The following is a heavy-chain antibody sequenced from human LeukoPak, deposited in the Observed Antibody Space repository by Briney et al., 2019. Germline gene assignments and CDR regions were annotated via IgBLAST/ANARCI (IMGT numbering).Heavy chain of an antibody. J-gene: IGHJ4*02. V-gene: IGHV4-34*01. Sequence: PGGSLRLSCVASTFTFSTSGMNWVRQAPGKGLEWIGEINHSGSTNYNPSLKSRVTISVDTSKNQFSLKLSSVTAADTAVYYCARSVRYYYDSSGYFRGYFDYWGQGTLVTVSS. CDR3: ARSVRYYYDSSGYFRGYFDY. D-gene: IGHD3-22*01. CDR1: TFTFSTSG. CDR2: INHSGST.